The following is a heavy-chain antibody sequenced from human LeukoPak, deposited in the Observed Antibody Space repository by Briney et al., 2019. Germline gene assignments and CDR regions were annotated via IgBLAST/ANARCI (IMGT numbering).Heavy chain of an antibody. V-gene: IGHV4-59*01. CDR1: GGSISSYY. CDR2: IYYSGST. CDR3: ARAYSSSWYGQNIDYYYGMDV. Sequence: SETLSLTCTVSGGSISSYYWSWIRQPPGKGLEWIGYIYYSGSTNYNPSLKSRVTISVDTSKNQFSLKLSSVTAADTAVYYCARAYSSSWYGQNIDYYYGMDVWGQGTTVTVSS. D-gene: IGHD6-13*01. J-gene: IGHJ6*02.